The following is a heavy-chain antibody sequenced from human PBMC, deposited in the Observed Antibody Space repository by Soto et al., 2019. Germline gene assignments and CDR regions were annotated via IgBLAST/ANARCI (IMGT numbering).Heavy chain of an antibody. V-gene: IGHV3-30*18. CDR2: ISYDGSNK. J-gene: IGHJ4*02. CDR3: AKAPGGQAVALDY. CDR1: GFTFSSYG. Sequence: QVQLVESGGGVVQPGRSLRLSCAASGFTFSSYGMHWVRQAPGKGLEWVAVISYDGSNKYYADSVKGRFTICRDNSKNTLYLQMNSLRAEDTAVYYCAKAPGGQAVALDYWGQGTLVTVSS. D-gene: IGHD6-19*01.